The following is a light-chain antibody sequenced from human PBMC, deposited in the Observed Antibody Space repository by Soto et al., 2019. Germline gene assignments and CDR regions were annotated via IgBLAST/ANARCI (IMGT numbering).Light chain of an antibody. Sequence: DIQMTQSPSSLSASVGDRVTITCRASQSISTYLNWYLQRPGKAPKLLIYAASSLQSGVPSRFSGSGSGTDFTLTISSLQPEDFATYHCQQSYSSPPTFGQGTKLEIK. CDR3: QQSYSSPPT. V-gene: IGKV1-39*01. CDR2: AAS. CDR1: QSISTY. J-gene: IGKJ2*01.